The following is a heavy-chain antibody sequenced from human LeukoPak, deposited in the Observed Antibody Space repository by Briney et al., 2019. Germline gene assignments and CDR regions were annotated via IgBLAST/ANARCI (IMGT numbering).Heavy chain of an antibody. Sequence: SETLSLTCAVYGESFRGYFWSWIRQPPGRGLEWIGEIDHTGSTNYNPSLESRITISVDTSKNQFSLKVRSLTAADTAVYYCARVNTGILYLPDYWGQGTLVTVSS. V-gene: IGHV4-34*01. CDR3: ARVNTGILYLPDY. CDR1: GESFRGYF. D-gene: IGHD5-18*01. J-gene: IGHJ4*02. CDR2: IDHTGST.